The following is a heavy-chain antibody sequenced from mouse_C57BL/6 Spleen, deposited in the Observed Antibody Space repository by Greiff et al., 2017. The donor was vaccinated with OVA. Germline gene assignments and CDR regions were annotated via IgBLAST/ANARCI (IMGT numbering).Heavy chain of an antibody. V-gene: IGHV1-4*01. CDR3: ARSGSMYYFDY. CDR1: GYTFTSYT. J-gene: IGHJ2*01. Sequence: VQLVESGAELARPGASVKMSCKASGYTFTSYTMHWVKQRPGQGLEWIGYINPSSGYTKYNQKFKDKATLTADKSSSTAYMPLSSLTSEDSAVYYCARSGSMYYFDYWGQGTTLTVSS. D-gene: IGHD3-2*02. CDR2: INPSSGYT.